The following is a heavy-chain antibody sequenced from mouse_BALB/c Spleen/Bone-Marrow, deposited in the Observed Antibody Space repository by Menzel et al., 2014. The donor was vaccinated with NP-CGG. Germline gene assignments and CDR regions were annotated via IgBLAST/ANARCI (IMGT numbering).Heavy chain of an antibody. V-gene: IGHV5-9-2*01. Sequence: GHLVESGGGLVKPGGSLKLSCAASGFTFSNYGMSWVRQTPEKRLEWVATISGGGSYTFYSDSVKGRFTISRDNAKNNLYLQLSSLRSEDTALYYCARHAYYDQTEVSFVYWGQGTLVTVSA. J-gene: IGHJ3*01. CDR2: ISGGGSYT. CDR1: GFTFSNYG. CDR3: ARHAYYDQTEVSFVY. D-gene: IGHD2-4*01.